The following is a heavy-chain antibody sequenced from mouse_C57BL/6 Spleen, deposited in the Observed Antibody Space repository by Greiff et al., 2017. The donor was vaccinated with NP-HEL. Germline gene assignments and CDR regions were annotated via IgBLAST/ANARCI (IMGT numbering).Heavy chain of an antibody. CDR2: IYPGDGDT. J-gene: IGHJ2*01. Sequence: VQLQQSGPELVKPGASVKISCKASGYAFSSSWMNWVKQRPGKGLEWIGRIYPGDGDTNYNGKFKGKATLTAAKSSSTAYMELSSLTSEDSAVYVWARRGANLGRRVDYWGQGTTLTVSS. CDR3: ARRGANLGRRVDY. D-gene: IGHD4-1*01. CDR1: GYAFSSSW. V-gene: IGHV1-82*01.